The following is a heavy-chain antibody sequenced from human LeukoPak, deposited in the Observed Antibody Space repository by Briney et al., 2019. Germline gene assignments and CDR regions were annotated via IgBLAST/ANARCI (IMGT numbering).Heavy chain of an antibody. V-gene: IGHV3-66*01. CDR2: IYSGGST. J-gene: IGHJ4*02. CDR3: AMGRGRYTVTTRPLDY. Sequence: GGSLRLSCAASGFTVSSNYMSWVRQAPGKGLEWVSVIYSGGSTYYADSVKGRFTISRDNSKNTLYLQMNSLRAEDTAVYYCAMGRGRYTVTTRPLDYWGQGALVTVSS. CDR1: GFTVSSNY. D-gene: IGHD4-17*01.